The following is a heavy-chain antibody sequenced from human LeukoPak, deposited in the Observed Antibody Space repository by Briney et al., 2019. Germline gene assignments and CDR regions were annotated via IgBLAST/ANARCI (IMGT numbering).Heavy chain of an antibody. CDR1: GASTSSDIW. CDR2: IYYSGST. V-gene: IGHV4-39*01. Sequence: SETLSLTCAVSGASTSSDIWWSWVRQPPGKGLEWIGSIYYSGSTYYNPSLKSRVTISVGTSKNQISLKMSSVTAADTAVYYCARRSMTTVDYWGQGTLVTVSS. D-gene: IGHD4-11*01. CDR3: ARRSMTTVDY. J-gene: IGHJ4*02.